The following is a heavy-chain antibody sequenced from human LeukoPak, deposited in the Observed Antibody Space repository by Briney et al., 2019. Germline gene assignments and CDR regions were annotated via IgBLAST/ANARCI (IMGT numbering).Heavy chain of an antibody. J-gene: IGHJ4*02. V-gene: IGHV4-59*06. CDR1: GGSISSYY. D-gene: IGHD3-22*01. Sequence: PSETLSLTCTVSGGSISSYYWSWIRQRPGKGLEWIGYIYYSENTYFNPSLKSRVTISVDTSKNQFSLKLNSVTAADTAVYYCARETDYFDNNHYFDYWGQGTLVTVSS. CDR2: IYYSENT. CDR3: ARETDYFDNNHYFDY.